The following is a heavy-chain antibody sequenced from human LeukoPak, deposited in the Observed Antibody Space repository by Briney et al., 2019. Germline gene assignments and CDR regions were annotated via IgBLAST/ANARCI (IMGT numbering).Heavy chain of an antibody. V-gene: IGHV4-39*02. CDR3: ASAPRQGSIGGLDY. CDR2: IYYTGTT. D-gene: IGHD3-16*01. J-gene: IGHJ4*02. CDR1: GASISSSTYY. Sequence: PSETLSLTCSVSGASISSSTYYWGWIRQPPGKGLEWIGAIYYTGTTYYNPSLRSRVTISVGTSKNHFSLKLSSVTAADTALYYCASAPRQGSIGGLDYWGQGTLVTVSS.